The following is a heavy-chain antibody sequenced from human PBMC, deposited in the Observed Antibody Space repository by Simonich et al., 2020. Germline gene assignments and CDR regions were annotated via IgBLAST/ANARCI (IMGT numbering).Heavy chain of an antibody. V-gene: IGHV1-2*02. Sequence: QVQLVQSGAEVKKPGASVKVSCKASGYTFTGYYMHWVRQAPGKGLGGMGRVNPNRGDTNYAKKFKGMVTMTRDTSISTAYMELSRLRSDDTAVYYCARWPSIPASYGSGSYFDYWGQGTLVTVSS. J-gene: IGHJ4*02. CDR3: ARWPSIPASYGSGSYFDY. CDR2: VNPNRGDT. D-gene: IGHD3-10*01. CDR1: GYTFTGYY.